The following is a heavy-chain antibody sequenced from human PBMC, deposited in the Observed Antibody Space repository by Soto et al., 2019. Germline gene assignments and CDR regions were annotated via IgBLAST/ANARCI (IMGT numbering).Heavy chain of an antibody. CDR3: ARGYHYYDSSGYDKWDAFDI. V-gene: IGHV3-21*01. Sequence: GGSMRLSCAASGFPLSSYSMNWVRQAPGKGLEWVSSISSSSSYIYYADSVKGRFTISRDNAKNSLYLQMNSLRAEDTAVYYCARGYHYYDSSGYDKWDAFDIWGQGTMVTVSS. J-gene: IGHJ3*02. D-gene: IGHD3-22*01. CDR1: GFPLSSYS. CDR2: ISSSSSYI.